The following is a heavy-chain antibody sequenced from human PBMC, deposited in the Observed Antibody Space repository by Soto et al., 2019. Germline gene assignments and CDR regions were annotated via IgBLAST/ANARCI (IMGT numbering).Heavy chain of an antibody. D-gene: IGHD6-19*01. J-gene: IGHJ6*02. CDR1: GFTFSNAW. CDR2: IKSKTDGGTT. Sequence: GSLRLSCAASGFTFSNAWMSWVRQAPGKGLEWVGRIKSKTDGGTTDYAAPVKGRFTISRDDSKNTLYLQMNSLKTEDTAVYYCTTVAGFYYYYYGMDVWGQGTTVTVSS. CDR3: TTVAGFYYYYYGMDV. V-gene: IGHV3-15*01.